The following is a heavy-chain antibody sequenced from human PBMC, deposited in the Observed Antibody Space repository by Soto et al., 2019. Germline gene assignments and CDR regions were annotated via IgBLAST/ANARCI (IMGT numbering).Heavy chain of an antibody. Sequence: SETLSLTCTVSGGSISSYYWSWIRQPPGKGLEWIGYIYYSGSTNYNPSLKSRVTISVDTSKNQFSLKLSSVTAADTAVYYCARGKSYGPTYYYYYGMDVWGQGTTVTVPS. J-gene: IGHJ6*02. CDR2: IYYSGST. V-gene: IGHV4-59*01. D-gene: IGHD3-10*01. CDR3: ARGKSYGPTYYYYYGMDV. CDR1: GGSISSYY.